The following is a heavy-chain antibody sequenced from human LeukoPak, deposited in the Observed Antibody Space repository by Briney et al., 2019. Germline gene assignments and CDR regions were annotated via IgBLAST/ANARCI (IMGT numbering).Heavy chain of an antibody. D-gene: IGHD6-19*01. V-gene: IGHV4-34*01. CDR3: ARALSSGRWSYGMDV. CDR2: KNHSRST. Sequence: SETLSLTCAVYGGSFIGYYWSWIRQPPGKGLEMIGQKNHSRSTNYNPYLKSRVNMSVATSKNQFSLKLSSVTAADTAVYYCARALSSGRWSYGMDVWGQGTTVTVSS. CDR1: GGSFIGYY. J-gene: IGHJ6*02.